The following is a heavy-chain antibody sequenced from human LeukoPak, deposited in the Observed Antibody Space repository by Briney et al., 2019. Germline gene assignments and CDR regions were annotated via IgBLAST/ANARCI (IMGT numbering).Heavy chain of an antibody. CDR3: ARKYNWNHDAFDI. Sequence: GASVKVSCKASGGTFSSYAISWVRQAPGQGLEWMGRIIPILGIANYAQKFQGRVTITADKSTSTAYMELSSLRSEDTAVYYCARKYNWNHDAFDIWGQGTMVTVSS. CDR2: IIPILGIA. V-gene: IGHV1-69*04. J-gene: IGHJ3*02. D-gene: IGHD1-1*01. CDR1: GGTFSSYA.